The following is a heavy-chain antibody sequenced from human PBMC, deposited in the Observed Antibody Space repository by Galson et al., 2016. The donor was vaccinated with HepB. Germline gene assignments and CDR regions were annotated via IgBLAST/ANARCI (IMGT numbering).Heavy chain of an antibody. V-gene: IGHV1-3*01. CDR3: ARDRADSASWGFDF. CDR2: INAGDGRT. J-gene: IGHJ4*02. D-gene: IGHD6-13*01. Sequence: SVKVSCKASGYAFTSHPLHWVRQAPGQRPEWMGWINAGDGRTKISETFQGRLSISRDASASIAYMELTSLTSEDTAVYFCARDRADSASWGFDFWGQGALITVSS. CDR1: GYAFTSHP.